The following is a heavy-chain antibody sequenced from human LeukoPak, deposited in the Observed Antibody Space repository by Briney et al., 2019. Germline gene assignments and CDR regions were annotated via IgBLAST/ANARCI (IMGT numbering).Heavy chain of an antibody. CDR3: ARTDYYDSSGRNWFDP. Sequence: GESLKIPCKGSGYSFTSYWIGWVRQMPGKGLEWMGIIYPGDSDTRYSPSFQGQVTISADKSISTAYLQWSSLKASDTAMYYCARTDYYDSSGRNWFDPWGQGTLVTVSS. J-gene: IGHJ5*02. D-gene: IGHD3-22*01. CDR1: GYSFTSYW. V-gene: IGHV5-51*01. CDR2: IYPGDSDT.